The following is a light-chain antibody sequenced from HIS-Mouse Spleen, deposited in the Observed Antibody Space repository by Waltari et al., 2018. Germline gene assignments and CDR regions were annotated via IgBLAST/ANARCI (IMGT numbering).Light chain of an antibody. J-gene: IGLJ1*01. V-gene: IGLV2-18*02. Sequence: QSALTQPPSVSGSPGQSVTIPCTGTSSDVCSYNLFSWYQPPPGTAPKLMIYEVSNRPSGVPDRFSGSKSGNTASLTISGLQAEDEADYYCSSYTSSSTVFGTGTKVTVL. CDR2: EVS. CDR3: SSYTSSSTV. CDR1: SSDVCSYNL.